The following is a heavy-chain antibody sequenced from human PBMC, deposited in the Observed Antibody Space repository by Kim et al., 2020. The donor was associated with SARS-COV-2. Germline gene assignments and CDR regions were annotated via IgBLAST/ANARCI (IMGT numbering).Heavy chain of an antibody. J-gene: IGHJ6*02. D-gene: IGHD3-10*01. Sequence: GGSLRLSCAASGFTFSSYDMHWVRQATGKGLEWVSAIGTAGDTYYPGSVKGRFTISRENAKNSLYLKMNSLRAGDTAVYYCARGFDSFGESIGDYYYGMDVWGQGTTGTVSS. V-gene: IGHV3-13*04. CDR2: IGTAGDT. CDR1: GFTFSSYD. CDR3: ARGFDSFGESIGDYYYGMDV.